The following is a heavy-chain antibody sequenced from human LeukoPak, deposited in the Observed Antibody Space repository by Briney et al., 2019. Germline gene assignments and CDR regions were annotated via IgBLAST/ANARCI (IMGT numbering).Heavy chain of an antibody. CDR1: GYTFTTYY. CDR2: INPGGGGT. V-gene: IGHV1-46*01. Sequence: ASVTVSCKASGYTFTTYYMHWVRQAPAQGLEWVGVINPGGGGTSYSQKFQGRVTMIRDTSTITVYMEWSSLRSEDTAVYYCARDPRDITMARGAFDIWGQETMVTVYS. CDR3: ARDPRDITMARGAFDI. J-gene: IGHJ3*02. D-gene: IGHD3-10*01.